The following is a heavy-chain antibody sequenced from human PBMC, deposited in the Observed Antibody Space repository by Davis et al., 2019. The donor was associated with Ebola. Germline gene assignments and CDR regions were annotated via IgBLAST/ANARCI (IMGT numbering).Heavy chain of an antibody. CDR3: ARHSRDCSGGSCYGLYYYYYMDV. Sequence: KVSCKASGYTFTSYWISWVRQMPGKGLEWMGRIDPSDSYTNYSPSFQGHVTISADKSISTAYLQWSSLKASDTAMYYCARHSRDCSGGSCYGLYYYYYMDVWGKGTTVTVSS. V-gene: IGHV5-10-1*01. CDR1: GYTFTSYW. J-gene: IGHJ6*03. D-gene: IGHD2-15*01. CDR2: IDPSDSYT.